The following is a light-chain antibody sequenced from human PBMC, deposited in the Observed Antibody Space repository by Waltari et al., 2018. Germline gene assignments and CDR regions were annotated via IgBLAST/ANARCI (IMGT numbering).Light chain of an antibody. CDR2: DAS. J-gene: IGKJ4*01. V-gene: IGKV3-20*01. Sequence: EIVLTQSPGTLSLSPGEGASLSCRTSQSVSNNYLAWYQKKPGQAPRLLIYDASTRATGIPDRFSGSGSGTDFPLTISRLEPEDFAVYYCQQYGNPALTFGGGSKVEIK. CDR1: QSVSNNY. CDR3: QQYGNPALT.